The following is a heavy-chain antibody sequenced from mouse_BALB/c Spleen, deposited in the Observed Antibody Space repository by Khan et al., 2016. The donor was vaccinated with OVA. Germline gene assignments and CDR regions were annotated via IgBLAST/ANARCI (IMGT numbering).Heavy chain of an antibody. CDR1: GFSLTDYG. Sequence: QVQLKESGPGLVAPSQSLSITCTISGFSLTDYGIHWVRQPPGKGLEWLVLMWGDGTNSYNSALKSRLTISKDNSKSQVFLKMNSLQTDDTAMYFCARQPYYHYNVMDYWGQGTTVTVSS. CDR3: ARQPYYHYNVMDY. D-gene: IGHD2-10*01. J-gene: IGHJ4*01. V-gene: IGHV2-6-1*01. CDR2: MWGDGTN.